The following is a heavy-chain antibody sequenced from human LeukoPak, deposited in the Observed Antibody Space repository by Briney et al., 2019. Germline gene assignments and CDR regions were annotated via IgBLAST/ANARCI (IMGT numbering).Heavy chain of an antibody. CDR3: ARESYSSGWYGKNDAFDI. CDR1: GYTFTSYD. J-gene: IGHJ3*02. V-gene: IGHV1-8*01. D-gene: IGHD6-19*01. CDR2: MNPNSGNT. Sequence: GASVKVSCKASGYTFTSYDINWVRQATGQGLEWMGWMNPNSGNTGYAQKFQGRVTMTRNTSISTAYMELSSLRSEDTAVYYCARESYSSGWYGKNDAFDIWGQGTMVTVS.